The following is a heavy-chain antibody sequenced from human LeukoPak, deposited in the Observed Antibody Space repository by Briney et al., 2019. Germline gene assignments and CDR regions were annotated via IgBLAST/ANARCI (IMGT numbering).Heavy chain of an antibody. Sequence: PGGSLRLSCAASGFTFSSYWMSWVRQAPGKGLEWVATIKQDGSEEYYMDSVKGRFIISRDNAKNSPYLQMNSLRAEDTALYYCARVRTGSGWSFDSWGQGTLVTVSS. D-gene: IGHD6-19*01. V-gene: IGHV3-7*05. CDR2: IKQDGSEE. CDR3: ARVRTGSGWSFDS. J-gene: IGHJ4*02. CDR1: GFTFSSYW.